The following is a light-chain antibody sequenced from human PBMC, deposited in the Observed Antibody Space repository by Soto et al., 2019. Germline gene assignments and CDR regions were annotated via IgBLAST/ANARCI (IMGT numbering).Light chain of an antibody. CDR3: SSYAVSNSLV. CDR2: EVS. Sequence: QSALTQPPSASGSPRQSVTISCTGTSRDVGGYNYVSWYQQYPGKAPKLMIYEVSKRPSGVPDRFSGSKSANTASLTVSGLQAEDEADYYCSSYAVSNSLVFGGGTKVTVL. V-gene: IGLV2-8*01. J-gene: IGLJ3*02. CDR1: SRDVGGYNY.